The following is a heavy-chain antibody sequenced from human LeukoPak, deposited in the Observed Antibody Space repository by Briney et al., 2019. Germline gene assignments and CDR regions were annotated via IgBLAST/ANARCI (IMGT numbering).Heavy chain of an antibody. Sequence: SETLSLTCTVSGGSISSYYWSWIRQPAGKGLEWIGRIYTSGSTNYNPSLKSRVTMSVDTSKNQFSLKLSSVTAADTAVYYCARGGSGSSNYYYMDVWGKGTTVTISS. D-gene: IGHD3-10*01. V-gene: IGHV4-4*07. CDR3: ARGGSGSSNYYYMDV. J-gene: IGHJ6*03. CDR2: IYTSGST. CDR1: GGSISSYY.